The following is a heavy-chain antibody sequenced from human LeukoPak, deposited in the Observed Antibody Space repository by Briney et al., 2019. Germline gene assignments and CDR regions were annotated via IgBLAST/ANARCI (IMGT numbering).Heavy chain of an antibody. D-gene: IGHD3-22*01. CDR3: ARRINYYDSSGYYYVRYFDS. CDR1: GFTFSSYW. V-gene: IGHV3-74*01. J-gene: IGHJ4*02. Sequence: GGSLRLSCAASGFTFSSYWMYWVRQAPGKGPVWVARINTDGSSLNYADSVKGRFTISRVNAKNTLYLQMNSLGAEDTAVYYCARRINYYDSSGYYYVRYFDSWGQGTLVAVSS. CDR2: INTDGSSL.